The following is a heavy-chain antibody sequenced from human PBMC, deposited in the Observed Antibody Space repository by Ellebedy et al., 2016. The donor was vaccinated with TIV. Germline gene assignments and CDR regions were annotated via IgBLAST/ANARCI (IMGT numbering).Heavy chain of an antibody. CDR3: AKDGDHSRWRNPFDP. D-gene: IGHD5-24*01. CDR1: GFAFSNYW. CDR2: ISGDGNTL. V-gene: IGHV3-74*01. Sequence: GESLKISXEASGFAFSNYWMYWVRQAPGEGLVWVSRISGDGNTLNYADSVKGRFSISRDNAKNILYLQMDSLRAEDTAIYYCAKDGDHSRWRNPFDPWGQGTLVTVSS. J-gene: IGHJ5*02.